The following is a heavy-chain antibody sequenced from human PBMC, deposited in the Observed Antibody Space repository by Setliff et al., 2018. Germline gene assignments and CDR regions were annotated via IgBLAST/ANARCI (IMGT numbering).Heavy chain of an antibody. CDR2: MYGLGAT. V-gene: IGHV3-23*01. CDR1: GFTFSDYY. D-gene: IGHD4-17*01. J-gene: IGHJ4*02. CDR3: AKDRVPDGYWDFDY. Sequence: GGSLRLSCATSGFTFSDYYMTWVRQAPGKGLECVSGMYGLGATFYADSVKGRFTISRDISENTLYLQMNSLRPEDTAVYYCAKDRVPDGYWDFDYWGQGILVTVSS.